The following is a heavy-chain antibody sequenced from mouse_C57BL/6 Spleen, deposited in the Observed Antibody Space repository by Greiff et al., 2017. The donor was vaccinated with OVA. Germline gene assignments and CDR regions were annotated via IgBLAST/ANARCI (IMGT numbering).Heavy chain of an antibody. Sequence: EVKLVESGGDLVKPGGSLKLSCAASGFTFSSYGMSWVRQTPDKRLEWVATISSGGSYPYYPDSVKGRFTISRDNAKNTLYLQMSSLKSEDTAMYYCARSYGSSPYWYFDVWGTGTTVTVSS. CDR2: ISSGGSYP. CDR3: ARSYGSSPYWYFDV. CDR1: GFTFSSYG. J-gene: IGHJ1*03. D-gene: IGHD1-1*01. V-gene: IGHV5-6*01.